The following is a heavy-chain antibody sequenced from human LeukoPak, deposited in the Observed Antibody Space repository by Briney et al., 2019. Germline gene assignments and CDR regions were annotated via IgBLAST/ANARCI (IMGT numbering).Heavy chain of an antibody. V-gene: IGHV3-30-3*01. CDR2: ISYDGSNK. CDR1: GFTFSSYA. CDR3: ARDHYYDSSGYYDI. J-gene: IGHJ3*02. D-gene: IGHD3-22*01. Sequence: GGSLRLSCAASGFTFSSYAMHWVRQAPGKGLEWVAVISYDGSNKYYADSVKGRFTISRDNSKNTLYLQMNSLRAEDTAVYYCARDHYYDSSGYYDIWGQGTMVTASS.